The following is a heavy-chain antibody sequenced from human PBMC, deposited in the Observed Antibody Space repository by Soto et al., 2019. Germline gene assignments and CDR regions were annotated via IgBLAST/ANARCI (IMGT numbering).Heavy chain of an antibody. CDR1: GFTFSSYA. J-gene: IGHJ3*02. Sequence: GGSLRLSCSASGFTFSSYAMHWVRQAPGKGLEYVSAISSNGGSTYYADSVKGRFTISRDNSKNTLYLQMSSLRAEDTAVYYCVKDRWLAAAETLGRYAFDIWGQGTMVTVSS. CDR3: VKDRWLAAAETLGRYAFDI. D-gene: IGHD6-13*01. V-gene: IGHV3-64D*08. CDR2: ISSNGGST.